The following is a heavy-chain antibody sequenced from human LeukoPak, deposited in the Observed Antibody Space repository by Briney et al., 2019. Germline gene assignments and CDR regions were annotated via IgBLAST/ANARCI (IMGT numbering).Heavy chain of an antibody. Sequence: GGSLRLSCAASGFTFSSYAMHWVRQAPGKGLEWVAVISYDGSNKYYADSVKGRFTISRDNSKNTLYPQMNSLRAEDTAVYYCYIVELVRYWGQGTLVTVSS. CDR2: ISYDGSNK. CDR3: YIVELVRY. D-gene: IGHD2-21*01. J-gene: IGHJ4*02. V-gene: IGHV3-30-3*01. CDR1: GFTFSSYA.